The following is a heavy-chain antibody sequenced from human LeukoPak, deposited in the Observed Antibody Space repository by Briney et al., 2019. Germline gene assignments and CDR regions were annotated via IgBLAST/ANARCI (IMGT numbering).Heavy chain of an antibody. J-gene: IGHJ4*02. CDR2: ISGSGGST. CDR3: ARDLVAVAGTVDY. Sequence: GGSLRLSCAASGFTFSSYAMSWVRQAPGKGLEWVSAISGSGGSTYYADSVKGRFTISRDNAKNSLYLQMNSLRAEDTAVYYCARDLVAVAGTVDYWGQGTLVTVSS. V-gene: IGHV3-23*01. CDR1: GFTFSSYA. D-gene: IGHD6-19*01.